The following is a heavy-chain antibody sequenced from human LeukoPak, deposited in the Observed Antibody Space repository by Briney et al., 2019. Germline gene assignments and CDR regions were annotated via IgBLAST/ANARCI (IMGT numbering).Heavy chain of an antibody. V-gene: IGHV3-30*18. CDR1: GFTFGSYG. CDR3: AKLPSDSSGYPLPNDY. D-gene: IGHD3-22*01. Sequence: PGRSLRLSCAASGFTFGSYGMHWVRQAPGKGLEWVAVISYDGSNKYYADSVKGRFTISRDNSKNTLYLQMNSLRAGDTAVFYCAKLPSDSSGYPLPNDYWGQGTLVTVSS. J-gene: IGHJ4*02. CDR2: ISYDGSNK.